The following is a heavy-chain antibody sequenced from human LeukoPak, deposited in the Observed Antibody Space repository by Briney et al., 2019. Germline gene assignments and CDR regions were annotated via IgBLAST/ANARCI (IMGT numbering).Heavy chain of an antibody. CDR3: ASSYSGSYNDAFDI. J-gene: IGHJ3*02. V-gene: IGHV4-59*01. CDR1: SGSISPSY. Sequence: SETLSLTCTVSSGSISPSYWSWIRQPPGKRLEWIGYVYYSGTTNYNPSLESRVTMSVDTSKNQFSLNLNSVTAADTAVYYCASSYSGSYNDAFDIWGQGTMVTVSS. CDR2: VYYSGTT. D-gene: IGHD1-26*01.